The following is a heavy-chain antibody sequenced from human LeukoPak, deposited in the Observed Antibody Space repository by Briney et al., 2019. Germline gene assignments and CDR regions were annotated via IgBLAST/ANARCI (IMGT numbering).Heavy chain of an antibody. V-gene: IGHV3-23*01. CDR2: ISGSGGST. CDR3: AKHLGYCSGGRCYSVDY. CDR1: GFTFSSYE. Sequence: GGSLRLSCAASGFTFSSYEMNWVRQAPGKGLEWVSAISGSGGSTYYADSVKGRFTISRDNSKNTLYLQMNSLRAEDTAVYYCAKHLGYCSGGRCYSVDYWGQGTLVTVSS. D-gene: IGHD2-15*01. J-gene: IGHJ4*02.